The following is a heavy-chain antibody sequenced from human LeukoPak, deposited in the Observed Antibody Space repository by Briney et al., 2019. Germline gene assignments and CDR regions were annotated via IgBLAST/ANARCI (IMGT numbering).Heavy chain of an antibody. Sequence: GGSLRLSCAASGFTFGSYGFNWVREAPGKGLEWVSSLGGGIHYIYYTDSVKGRFAISRDNAKNTVYLQMNSLRAEDTAVYYCARALSYYYDSSSDYWGQGTLVTVSS. CDR2: LGGGIHYI. J-gene: IGHJ4*02. D-gene: IGHD3-22*01. CDR1: GFTFGSYG. CDR3: ARALSYYYDSSSDY. V-gene: IGHV3-21*06.